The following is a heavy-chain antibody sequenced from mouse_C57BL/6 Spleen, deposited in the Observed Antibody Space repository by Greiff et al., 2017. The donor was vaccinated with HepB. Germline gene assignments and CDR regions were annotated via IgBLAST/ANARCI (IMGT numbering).Heavy chain of an antibody. Sequence: QVQLKESGAELARPGASVKLSCKASGYTFTSYGISWVKQRTGQGLEWIGEIYPRSGNTYYNEKFKGKATLAADKSSSTAYMGLRSLTSEDSAVYFCARWELTGNSYYFDYWGQGTTLTVSS. CDR3: ARWELTGNSYYFDY. V-gene: IGHV1-81*01. J-gene: IGHJ2*01. D-gene: IGHD4-1*01. CDR2: IYPRSGNT. CDR1: GYTFTSYG.